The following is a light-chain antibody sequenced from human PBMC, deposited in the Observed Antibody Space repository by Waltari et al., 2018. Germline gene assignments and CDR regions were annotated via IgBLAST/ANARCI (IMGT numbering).Light chain of an antibody. Sequence: DIQMTQSPSSLSASVGDRDTITCRASQGISKSLAWFQQKPGKAPKSLIYATSNLQSGVPSKFSGRGSRTAFTLTISSLQPEDFATYYCQQYNSYPFTFGGGTKVEIK. J-gene: IGKJ4*01. CDR3: QQYNSYPFT. V-gene: IGKV1-16*02. CDR1: QGISKS. CDR2: ATS.